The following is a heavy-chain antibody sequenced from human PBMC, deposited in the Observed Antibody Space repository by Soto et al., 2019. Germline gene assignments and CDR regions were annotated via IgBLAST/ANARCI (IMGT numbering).Heavy chain of an antibody. D-gene: IGHD6-13*01. J-gene: IGHJ5*02. CDR2: IYPGDSDT. CDR3: ARLQAAAAPYNWFDP. CDR1: GYSFTSYW. V-gene: IGHV5-51*01. Sequence: PVESLKISCKGSGYSFTSYWIGWVRQMPGKGLEWMGIIYPGDSDTRYSPSFQGQVTISADKSISTAYLQWSSLKASDTAMYYCARLQAAAAPYNWFDPWGQGTLVTVSS.